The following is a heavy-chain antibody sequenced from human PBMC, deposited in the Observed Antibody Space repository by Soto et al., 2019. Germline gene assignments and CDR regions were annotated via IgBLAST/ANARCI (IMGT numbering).Heavy chain of an antibody. J-gene: IGHJ4*02. D-gene: IGHD1-26*01. V-gene: IGHV4-31*03. CDR1: AGADPTGSYY. Sequence: NPSEALSHTCTLSAGADPTGSYYRSSSRQYPGKGLEWIGSINYSGSIYYSPSLRSRLTMSADTSKNQFSLKLSSVTVADTAVYYCTRGLDRAKLGYWGQGIQVTVS. CDR3: TRGLDRAKLGY. CDR2: INYSGSI.